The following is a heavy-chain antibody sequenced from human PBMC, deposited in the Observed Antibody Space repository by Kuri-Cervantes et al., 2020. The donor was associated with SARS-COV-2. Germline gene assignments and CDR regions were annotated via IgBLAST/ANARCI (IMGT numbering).Heavy chain of an antibody. CDR3: ARVGVYSSSSGPGPNWFDP. D-gene: IGHD6-6*01. J-gene: IGHJ5*02. CDR1: GGSISSYY. CDR2: IYYSGST. V-gene: IGHV4-59*08. Sequence: GSLRLSCTVSGGSISSYYWSWIRQPPGKGLEWIGYIYYSGSTNYNPSLKSRVTISVDTSKNQFSLKLSSVTAADTAVYYCARVGVYSSSSGPGPNWFDPWGQGTLVTVSS.